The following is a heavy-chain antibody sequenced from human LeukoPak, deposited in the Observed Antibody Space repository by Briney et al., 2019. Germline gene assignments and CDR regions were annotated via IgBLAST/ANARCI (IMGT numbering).Heavy chain of an antibody. CDR1: GGSISSYY. V-gene: IGHV4-59*01. D-gene: IGHD6-19*01. J-gene: IGHJ4*02. CDR3: ARADSSGWYGPDY. CDR2: IYYSGST. Sequence: SETLSLTCTVSGGSISSYYWSWIRQPPGKGLEWIGYIYYSGSTNYNPSLKSRVTISVDTSKNQFSLKLSSVTAADTAVYYCARADSSGWYGPDYWGQGTLVTVSS.